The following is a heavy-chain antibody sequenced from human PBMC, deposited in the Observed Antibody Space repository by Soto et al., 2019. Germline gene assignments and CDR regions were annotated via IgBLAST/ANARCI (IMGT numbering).Heavy chain of an antibody. CDR2: ISDRGDTT. J-gene: IGHJ4*02. Sequence: EVQVLDSGGGLVQPGGSLRLSCAASGFTISSNAMYWVRQAPGKGLEWVSAISDRGDTTHYADSVKGRFTISRDTSKNTLYLQLNALRADDTAVYYCAKDKPGTTSFDYWGQGTLVTVSS. CDR3: AKDKPGTTSFDY. V-gene: IGHV3-23*01. D-gene: IGHD1-1*01. CDR1: GFTISSNA.